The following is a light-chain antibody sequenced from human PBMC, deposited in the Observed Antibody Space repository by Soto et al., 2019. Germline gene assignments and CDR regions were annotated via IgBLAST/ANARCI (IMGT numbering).Light chain of an antibody. J-gene: IGKJ2*01. Sequence: IVMTQSPLSLPVTPGEPASISCRSSQSLLHSNAYNYLDWYLQRPGQSPQLLIYLGSSRASGVPDRFSGSGSGTDFTLKISRVEAEDVGIYYCMQSLQTPLTFGQGTKVEIK. V-gene: IGKV2-28*01. CDR1: QSLLHSNAYNY. CDR2: LGS. CDR3: MQSLQTPLT.